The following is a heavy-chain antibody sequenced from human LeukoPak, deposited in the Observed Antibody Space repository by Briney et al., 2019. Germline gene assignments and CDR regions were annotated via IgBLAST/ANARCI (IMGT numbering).Heavy chain of an antibody. CDR3: AKDGSFTTGYYFDY. D-gene: IGHD2-8*01. CDR2: ISGSGGST. J-gene: IGHJ4*02. Sequence: GGSLRLSCAASGFTFSSFAMSWLRQAPGKGLEWVSGISGSGGSTYYADSVKGRFTISRDNSKNTLYLQMNSLRAEDTAVYYCAKDGSFTTGYYFDYWGQGTLVTVSS. CDR1: GFTFSSFA. V-gene: IGHV3-23*01.